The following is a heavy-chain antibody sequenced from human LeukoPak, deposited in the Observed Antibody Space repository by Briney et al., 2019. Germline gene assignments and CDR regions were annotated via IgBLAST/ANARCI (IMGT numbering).Heavy chain of an antibody. Sequence: GGSLRLSCAATGFTFSSYAMSLVRQAPGKGLEWVSAISGSGGSTYYADSVKGRFTISRDNSKNTLYLQMNSLRAEDTAVYYCAKNQLSTSLMITFGGGSYFDYWGQGTLVTVSS. CDR3: AKNQLSTSLMITFGGGSYFDY. CDR1: GFTFSSYA. V-gene: IGHV3-23*01. J-gene: IGHJ4*02. D-gene: IGHD3-16*01. CDR2: ISGSGGST.